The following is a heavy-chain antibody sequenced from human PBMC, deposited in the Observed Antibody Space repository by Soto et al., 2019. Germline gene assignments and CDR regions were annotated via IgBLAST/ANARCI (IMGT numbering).Heavy chain of an antibody. CDR2: TRGSGGDT. Sequence: PGGSLRLSCAASGFTFSFCAMNRVRQAPGKGLEWVSSTRGSGGDTYYADSVRGRFTISRDNSKNTLYLQMNSLRVEDTAVYYCVKGHSHSYYYFDYWGQGTLVTVSS. J-gene: IGHJ4*02. D-gene: IGHD1-26*01. V-gene: IGHV3-23*01. CDR3: VKGHSHSYYYFDY. CDR1: GFTFSFCA.